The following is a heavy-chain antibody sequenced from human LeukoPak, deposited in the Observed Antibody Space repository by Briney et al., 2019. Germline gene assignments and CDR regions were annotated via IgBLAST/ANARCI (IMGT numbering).Heavy chain of an antibody. CDR3: ARESHYYDFWSGYSVGAFDI. D-gene: IGHD3-3*01. Sequence: SETLSLTCTVSGGSISSYSWSWIRQPAGKGLEWIGRIYTSGSTNYNPSLKSRVTMSVDTSKNQFSLKLSSVTAADTAVYYCARESHYYDFWSGYSVGAFDIWGQGTMVTVSS. CDR2: IYTSGST. V-gene: IGHV4-4*07. J-gene: IGHJ3*02. CDR1: GGSISSYS.